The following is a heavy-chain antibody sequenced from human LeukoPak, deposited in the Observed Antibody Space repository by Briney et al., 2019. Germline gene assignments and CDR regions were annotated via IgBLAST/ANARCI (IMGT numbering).Heavy chain of an antibody. V-gene: IGHV4-34*01. CDR3: ATTSTAAGTGPTIDY. CDR2: INHSGST. J-gene: IGHJ4*02. D-gene: IGHD6-13*01. CDR1: GGSFSGYY. Sequence: PSETLSLTCAVYGGSFSGYYWSWIRQPPGKGLEWIGEINHSGSTNYNPSLKSRVTISVDTSKNQFSLKLSSVTAADTAVYYCATTSTAAGTGPTIDYWGQGTLVTVSS.